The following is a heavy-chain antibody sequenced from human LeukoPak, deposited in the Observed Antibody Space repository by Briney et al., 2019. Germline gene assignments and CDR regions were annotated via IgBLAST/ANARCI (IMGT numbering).Heavy chain of an antibody. CDR2: ISYDGSNK. D-gene: IGHD5-18*01. Sequence: GRSLRLSCAASGFTFSSYAMHWVRQAPGKGLEWVAVISYDGSNKYYADSVKGRFTISRDNSKNTLYLQMNSLRAEDTAVYYCARDSRGGIQLWLRGYYFDYWGQGTLVTVSS. V-gene: IGHV3-30*04. J-gene: IGHJ4*02. CDR1: GFTFSSYA. CDR3: ARDSRGGIQLWLRGYYFDY.